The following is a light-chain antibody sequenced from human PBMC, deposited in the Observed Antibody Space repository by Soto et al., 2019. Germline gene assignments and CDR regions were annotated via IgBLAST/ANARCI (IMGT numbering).Light chain of an antibody. Sequence: QSVLTQSPSASASLGASVKLTCTLSSGHSSYAIAWHQQQPEKGPRYLMKLVSDGSPTKGDGIPDRSSGSSSGAERYLTISSLKYEDEADYSCQTCGTGIQVFGGGTQLTVL. V-gene: IGLV4-69*01. CDR3: QTCGTGIQV. CDR1: SGHSSYA. CDR2: LVSDGSP. J-gene: IGLJ2*01.